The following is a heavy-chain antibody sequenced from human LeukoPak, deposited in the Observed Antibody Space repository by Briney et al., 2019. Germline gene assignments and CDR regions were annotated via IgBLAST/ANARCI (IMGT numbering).Heavy chain of an antibody. V-gene: IGHV3-30*18. CDR1: GFTFSSYG. Sequence: GRSLRLSCAASGFTFSSYGMHWVRQAPGKGLEWVAVISYDGSNNYYADSVKGRFTISRDNSKNTLYLQMNSLRAEDTAVYYCAKDRIRLAYFDYWGQGTLVTVSS. CDR3: AKDRIRLAYFDY. CDR2: ISYDGSNN. D-gene: IGHD4-17*01. J-gene: IGHJ4*02.